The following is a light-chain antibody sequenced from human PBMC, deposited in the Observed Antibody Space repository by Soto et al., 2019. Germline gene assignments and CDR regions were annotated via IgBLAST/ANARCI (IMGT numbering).Light chain of an antibody. V-gene: IGLV2-14*01. CDR3: SSYTRSSTLVV. CDR2: EVS. CDR1: NSDIGGYNY. Sequence: QPVLTQPASVSGSPGQSVTISCTGTNSDIGGYNYVSWYQQHPGKAPKLMIYEVSNRPSGVSNRFSGSKSGNTASLTISGLQAEDEADYYCSSYTRSSTLVVFGGGTKLTVL. J-gene: IGLJ2*01.